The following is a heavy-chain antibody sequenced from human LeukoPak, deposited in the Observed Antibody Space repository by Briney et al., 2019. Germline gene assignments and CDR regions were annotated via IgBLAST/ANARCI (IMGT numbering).Heavy chain of an antibody. CDR3: ARHGGTRVTLVEVYYFDY. V-gene: IGHV4-61*02. D-gene: IGHD4-11*01. CDR1: GGPISSGSNY. CDR2: IYTTGSS. Sequence: SETLSLTCIVSGGPISSGSNYYSWIRQSAGKGLEWIGRIYTTGSSDYSPSLKSRVVMSTDTSKNQFSLRLSSVTAADTAVYYCARHGGTRVTLVEVYYFDYWGQGTLVTVSS. J-gene: IGHJ4*02.